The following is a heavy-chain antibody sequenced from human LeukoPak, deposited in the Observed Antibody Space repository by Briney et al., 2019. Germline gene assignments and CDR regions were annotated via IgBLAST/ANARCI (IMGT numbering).Heavy chain of an antibody. Sequence: PSETLSLTCTVSGGSISSYYWSWIRQPAGKGLEWIGRIYTSGSTNYNPSLKSRVTMSVDTSKNQFSLKLSSVTAADTAVYYCARMSKYYYYYYMDVWGKGTTVTVSS. CDR1: GGSISSYY. V-gene: IGHV4-4*07. J-gene: IGHJ6*03. CDR2: IYTSGST. CDR3: ARMSKYYYYYYMDV.